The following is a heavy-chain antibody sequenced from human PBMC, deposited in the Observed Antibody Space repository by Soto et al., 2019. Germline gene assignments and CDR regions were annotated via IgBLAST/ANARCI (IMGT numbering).Heavy chain of an antibody. CDR2: IIPIFGIA. J-gene: IGHJ6*02. CDR3: AREDRDRETGLVPAAIDGMDV. V-gene: IGHV1-69*13. D-gene: IGHD2-2*01. Sequence: ASVKVSCKASGGTFSRYSITWLLQAPGHGLEWIGRIIPIFGIASYAQKFQGRVTITADESTSTAYMELSSLRSDDTAVYYCAREDRDRETGLVPAAIDGMDVWG. CDR1: GGTFSRYS.